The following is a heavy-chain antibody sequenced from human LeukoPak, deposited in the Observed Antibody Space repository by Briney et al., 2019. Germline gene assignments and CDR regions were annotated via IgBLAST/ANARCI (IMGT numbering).Heavy chain of an antibody. V-gene: IGHV3-23*01. D-gene: IGHD4-17*01. CDR1: GFTFSTYA. J-gene: IGHJ4*02. Sequence: QSGGSLRLSCAASGFTFSTYAMSWVRQAPGKGLEWVSHISSVGDNIFYADSVNGRFTISRDNSKNTLYLQMNTLRADDTAVNYCARGRYGDLDYWGQGTLVTVSS. CDR2: ISSVGDNI. CDR3: ARGRYGDLDY.